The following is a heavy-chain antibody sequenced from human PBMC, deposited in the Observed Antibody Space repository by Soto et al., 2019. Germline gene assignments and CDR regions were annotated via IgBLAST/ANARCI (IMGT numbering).Heavy chain of an antibody. CDR2: VSGSGGDT. CDR3: AAPSVTTVALFDF. CDR1: GFTFSSYA. Sequence: DVQLLESGGGLVQPGGSLRLSCAASGFTFSSYAMSWVRQAPGKGLEWVSAVSGSGGDTYYADSVKGRFTISRDNSKNTLSLRMNSLRAEDTAVYYCAAPSVTTVALFDFWGQGTLVTVSS. D-gene: IGHD4-17*01. J-gene: IGHJ4*02. V-gene: IGHV3-23*01.